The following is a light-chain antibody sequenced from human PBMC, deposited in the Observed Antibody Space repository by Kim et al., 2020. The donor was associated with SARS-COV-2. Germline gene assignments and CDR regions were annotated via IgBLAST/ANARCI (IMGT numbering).Light chain of an antibody. CDR1: HTMITY. J-gene: IGKJ2*01. V-gene: IGKV1-39*01. CDR2: SAS. CDR3: QHSITFPYT. Sequence: SAAVRDRLTITYRASHTMITYLNGYQQNPGKAPKLLIHSASSLVSGVPSRFSGSGSGTFFTLTISSIQDEETAAYYCQHSITFPYTVGQRTKLEI.